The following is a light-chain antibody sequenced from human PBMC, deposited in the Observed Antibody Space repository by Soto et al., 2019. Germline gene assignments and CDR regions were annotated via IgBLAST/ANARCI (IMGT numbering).Light chain of an antibody. V-gene: IGKV3-15*01. Sequence: EIVMTQSPATLSVSPGEGATLSCRTSQSISSNLAWYQQKPGQAPRLLIYGASTRATGIPARFSGSGSGTEFTLTISSLLSEDFAVYYCQQYNNWPPWTFGQGTKVEIK. CDR2: GAS. CDR3: QQYNNWPPWT. CDR1: QSISSN. J-gene: IGKJ1*01.